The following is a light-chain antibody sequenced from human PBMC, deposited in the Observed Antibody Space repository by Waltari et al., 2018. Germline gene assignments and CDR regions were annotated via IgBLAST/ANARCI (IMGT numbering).Light chain of an antibody. CDR3: SSYTSSSTPYV. V-gene: IGLV2-14*01. J-gene: IGLJ1*01. CDR2: KVS. CDR1: SGDVGGYNY. Sequence: QSALTQPASVSGSPGQSIPISCPGTSGDVGGYNYVPWYQQHPGKAPKLMIYKVSNRPSGVSNRFSGSKSGNTASLTISGLQAEDEADYYCSSYTSSSTPYVFGTGTKVTVL.